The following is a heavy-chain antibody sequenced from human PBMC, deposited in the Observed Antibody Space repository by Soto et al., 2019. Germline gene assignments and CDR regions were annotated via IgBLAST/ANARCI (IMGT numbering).Heavy chain of an antibody. CDR1: GGSISSGDYY. D-gene: IGHD6-19*01. CDR3: ARVAPIAVVDY. V-gene: IGHV4-30-4*01. CDR2: IYYSRST. J-gene: IGHJ4*02. Sequence: SETLSLTCTVSGGSISSGDYYWRWIRQPPGKGLEWVGYIYYSRSTYYNPSLKSRVTISVDTSKNQFSLKLRSVTAADTAVYYCARVAPIAVVDYWGQGTLVTVSS.